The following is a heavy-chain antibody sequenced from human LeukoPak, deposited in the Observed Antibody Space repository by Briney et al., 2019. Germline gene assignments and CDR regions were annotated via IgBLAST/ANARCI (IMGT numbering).Heavy chain of an antibody. CDR3: ARDAEWFGGVDI. V-gene: IGHV1-69*01. CDR2: IIPIFGTA. D-gene: IGHD3-10*01. Sequence: GSSVKVSCKASGGTFSSHAISWVRQAPGQGLEWMGGIIPIFGTANYAQKFQGRVTITADESTSTAYMELSSLRSEDTAVYYCARDAEWFGGVDIWGQGTMVTVSS. CDR1: GGTFSSHA. J-gene: IGHJ3*02.